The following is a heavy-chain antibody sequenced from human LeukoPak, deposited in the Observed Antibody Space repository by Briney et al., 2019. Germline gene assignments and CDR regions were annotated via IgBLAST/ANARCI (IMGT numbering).Heavy chain of an antibody. CDR3: ARLSFDGDFDY. CDR2: MNPNSGNT. V-gene: IGHV1-8*03. J-gene: IGHJ4*02. Sequence: ASVKVSCKASGYTFTSYDINWVRQATGQGLEWMGWMNPNSGNTGYAQKFQGRVTITRNTSISTVYMELSSLRSEDTAVYYCARLSFDGDFDYWGQGTLVTVSS. D-gene: IGHD3-9*01. CDR1: GYTFTSYD.